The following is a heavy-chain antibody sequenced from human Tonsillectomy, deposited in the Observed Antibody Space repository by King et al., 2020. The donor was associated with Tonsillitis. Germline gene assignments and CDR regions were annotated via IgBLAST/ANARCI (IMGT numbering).Heavy chain of an antibody. V-gene: IGHV3-30*18. CDR2: ISYDGSNK. D-gene: IGHD3/OR15-3a*01. CDR1: GFTFSTYG. J-gene: IGHJ4*02. CDR3: AKDTLDRSLDY. Sequence: VQLVQYGGGVVQPGRSLRLSCAASGFTFSTYGMHWVRQAPGKGLEWVAVISYDGSNKYHADSVKGRFTISRDNSKNTLYLQMNSLRAEDTAVYYCAKDTLDRSLDYWGQGTLVTVSS.